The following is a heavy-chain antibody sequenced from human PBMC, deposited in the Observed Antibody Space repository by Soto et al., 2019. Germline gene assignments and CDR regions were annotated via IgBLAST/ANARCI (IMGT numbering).Heavy chain of an antibody. CDR3: ARLEGLATISYYFDF. CDR2: IYYRGNA. J-gene: IGHJ4*02. Sequence: TSETQSLPSSVAYDSIVSDKYYWGLKQQPPGKGLEWIGSIYYRGNAYYNPSLQTRVTISLDKSKSQFSLKLNSVTAADSAVYFCARLEGLATISYYFDFWGPGALVTVSS. V-gene: IGHV4-39*01. D-gene: IGHD5-12*01. CDR1: YDSIVSDKYY.